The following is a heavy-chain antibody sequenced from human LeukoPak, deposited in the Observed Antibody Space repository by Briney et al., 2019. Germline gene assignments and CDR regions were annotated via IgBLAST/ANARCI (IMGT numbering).Heavy chain of an antibody. CDR3: ARGGGLLIFDY. V-gene: IGHV4-30-2*01. Sequence: SETLSLTCAVSGGSISSGGYSWSWIRQPPGKGLEWIGYIYHSGCTYYNPSLKSRVTISVDRSKNQFSLKLSSVTAADTAVYYCARGGGLLIFDYWGQGTLVTVSS. CDR2: IYHSGCT. D-gene: IGHD2-21*02. J-gene: IGHJ4*02. CDR1: GGSISSGGYS.